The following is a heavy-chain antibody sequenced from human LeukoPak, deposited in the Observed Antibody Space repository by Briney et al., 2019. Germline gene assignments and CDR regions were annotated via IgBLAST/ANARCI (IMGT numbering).Heavy chain of an antibody. Sequence: ASVKVSCKASGYTFTSYDINWVRQATGQGLEWMGWMNPNSGNTGYAQKFQGRVTMTRNTSISTAYMELSSLRSEDTAVYYCASLGCYYDSSGYSYYFDYWGQGTLVTVSS. CDR2: MNPNSGNT. D-gene: IGHD3-22*01. J-gene: IGHJ4*02. CDR1: GYTFTSYD. CDR3: ASLGCYYDSSGYSYYFDY. V-gene: IGHV1-8*01.